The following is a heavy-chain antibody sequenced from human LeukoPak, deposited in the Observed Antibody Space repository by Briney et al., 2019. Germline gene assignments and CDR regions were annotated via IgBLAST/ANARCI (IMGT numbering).Heavy chain of an antibody. J-gene: IGHJ3*02. CDR1: GYTLTELS. CDR3: ATMSGSYLGDAFDI. Sequence: GASVKVSCKVSGYTLTELSMHWVRQAPGKVLEWMGGFDPEDGETIYAQKFQGRVTMTEDTSTDTAYMELSSLRSEDTAVYYCATMSGSYLGDAFDIWGQGTMVTVSS. CDR2: FDPEDGET. V-gene: IGHV1-24*01. D-gene: IGHD1-26*01.